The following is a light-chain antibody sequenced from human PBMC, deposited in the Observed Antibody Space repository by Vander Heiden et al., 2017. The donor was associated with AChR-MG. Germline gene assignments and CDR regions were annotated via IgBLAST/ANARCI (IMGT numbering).Light chain of an antibody. Sequence: SVLAQPASASGTPGQRVTLSCSGSHSIIGSTPVNWYQHFPGTAPKLLSYSNNQRPSGVPDRFSGSKSGTSASLAISGLQAEDEADYYCASWDDSLSGWVFGGGTKVTVL. CDR1: HSIIGSTP. J-gene: IGLJ3*02. CDR3: ASWDDSLSGWV. CDR2: SNN. V-gene: IGLV1-44*01.